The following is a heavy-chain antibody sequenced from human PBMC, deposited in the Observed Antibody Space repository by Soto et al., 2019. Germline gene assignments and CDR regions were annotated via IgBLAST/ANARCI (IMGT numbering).Heavy chain of an antibody. CDR3: ARSSSSWRDVFDI. J-gene: IGHJ3*02. CDR1: GYTFTSYD. Sequence: SVKVSCKASGYTFTSYDINWVRQATGQGLEWMGWMNPNSGNTGYAQKFQGRVTMTRNTSISTDYMELSSLRSEDTAVYYCARSSSSWRDVFDIWGQGTMVTVSS. CDR2: MNPNSGNT. V-gene: IGHV1-8*01. D-gene: IGHD6-13*01.